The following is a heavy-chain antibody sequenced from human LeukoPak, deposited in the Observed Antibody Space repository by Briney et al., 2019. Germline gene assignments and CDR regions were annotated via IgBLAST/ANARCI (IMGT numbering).Heavy chain of an antibody. CDR2: IKQDGSEK. Sequence: GALRLSCAASGFTLSNYWMSWVRQAPGKGLEWVANIKQDGSEKSYVDSVKGRFTISRDNAKSSLYLQMNSLRVEDTAVYYCAKDRVGGALEFWGQGTLATVSS. CDR1: GFTLSNYW. D-gene: IGHD2-21*01. CDR3: AKDRVGGALEF. J-gene: IGHJ4*02. V-gene: IGHV3-7*01.